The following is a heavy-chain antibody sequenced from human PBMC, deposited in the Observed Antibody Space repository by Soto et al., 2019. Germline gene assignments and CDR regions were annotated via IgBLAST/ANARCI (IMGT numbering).Heavy chain of an antibody. CDR3: ARTSYDSIGTAADP. Sequence: SETLSLTCTVSGGSISSSSYYWGWIRQPPGKGLEWIGSIYYSGSTYYNPSLKSRVTISVDTSKNQFSLKLSSVTAADTAVYYCARTSYDSIGTAADPWGQGTLVTVSS. J-gene: IGHJ5*02. CDR1: GGSISSSSYY. V-gene: IGHV4-39*07. D-gene: IGHD3-22*01. CDR2: IYYSGST.